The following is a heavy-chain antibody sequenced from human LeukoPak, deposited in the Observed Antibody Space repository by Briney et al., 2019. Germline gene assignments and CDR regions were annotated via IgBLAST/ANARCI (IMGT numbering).Heavy chain of an antibody. CDR1: GYTLTELS. V-gene: IGHV1-24*01. CDR2: FDPEDGET. CDR3: ATDRSWELRANYYGMDV. Sequence: GASVKVSCKVSGYTLTELSMHWVRQAPGKGLEWMGGFDPEDGETIYAQKFQGRVTMTEDTSTDTAYMELSSLRSKDTAVYYCATDRSWELRANYYGMDVWGQGTTVTVSS. D-gene: IGHD1-26*01. J-gene: IGHJ6*02.